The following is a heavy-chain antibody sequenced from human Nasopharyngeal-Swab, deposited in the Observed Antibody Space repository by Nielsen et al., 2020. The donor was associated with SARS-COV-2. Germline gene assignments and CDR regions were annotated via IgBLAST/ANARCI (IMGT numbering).Heavy chain of an antibody. Sequence: AVKVSCKASGCTFTSSAMQGVRQARGQRLEWIGWIVVGSGNTNYAQKFQERVTITRDMSISTAYMELSSLRSEDTAVYYCARGQVAAAGNFILFDLGYWGQGTLVTVSS. V-gene: IGHV1-58*02. CDR3: ARGQVAAAGNFILFDLGY. D-gene: IGHD6-13*01. J-gene: IGHJ4*02. CDR1: GCTFTSSA. CDR2: IVVGSGNT.